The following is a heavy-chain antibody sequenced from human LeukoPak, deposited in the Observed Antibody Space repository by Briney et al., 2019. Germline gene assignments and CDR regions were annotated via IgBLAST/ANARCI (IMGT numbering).Heavy chain of an antibody. CDR3: ARGRLVYDFWSGYYWFDP. Sequence: ASVKVSCKASGYTFTGYYMHWVRQAPGQGLEWMGWINPNSSGTNYAQKFQGRVTMTRDTSISTAYMELSRLRSDDTAVYYCARGRLVYDFWSGYYWFDPWGQGTLVTVSS. J-gene: IGHJ5*02. CDR2: INPNSSGT. D-gene: IGHD3-3*01. V-gene: IGHV1-2*02. CDR1: GYTFTGYY.